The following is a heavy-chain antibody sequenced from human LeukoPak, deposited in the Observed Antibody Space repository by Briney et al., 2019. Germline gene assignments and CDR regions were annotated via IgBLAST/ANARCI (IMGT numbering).Heavy chain of an antibody. V-gene: IGHV4-59*01. CDR1: GGSISSYY. CDR3: ARASFDYGSGSYYHLDY. CDR2: IYYSGST. Sequence: SETLSLTCAVSGGSISSYYWSWIQQPPGKGLEWIGYIYYSGSTNYNPSLKSRVTISVDTSKNQFSLKLSSVTAADTAVYYCARASFDYGSGSYYHLDYWGQGTLVTVSS. J-gene: IGHJ4*02. D-gene: IGHD3-10*01.